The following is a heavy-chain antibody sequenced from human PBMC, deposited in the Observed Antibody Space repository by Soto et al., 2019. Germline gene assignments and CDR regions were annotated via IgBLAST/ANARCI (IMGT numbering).Heavy chain of an antibody. Sequence: SETLSLTRTVSGGSISSYYWSWIRQPPGKGLEWIGYIYYSGSTNYNPSLKSRVTISVDTSKNQFSLKLSSVTAADTAVYYCARVWGGAFDIWGQGTMVTVSS. CDR2: IYYSGST. V-gene: IGHV4-59*01. D-gene: IGHD3-10*01. CDR1: GGSISSYY. J-gene: IGHJ3*02. CDR3: ARVWGGAFDI.